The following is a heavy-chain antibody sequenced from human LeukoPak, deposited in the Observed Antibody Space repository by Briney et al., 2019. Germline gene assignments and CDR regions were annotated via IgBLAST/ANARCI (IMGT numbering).Heavy chain of an antibody. CDR3: AKRGVVIRVILVGFHKEAYYFDS. CDR1: GITLSNYG. CDR2: ISCSGGNT. D-gene: IGHD3-10*01. Sequence: GGSLRLSCAVSGITLSNYGMSWVRQAPGKGLEWVAGISCSGGNTNYADSVKGRFTISRDSAKNTLYLQMNRLRAGDTAVYFYAKRGVVIRVILVGFHKEAYYFDSWGQGALVTVSS. V-gene: IGHV3-23*01. J-gene: IGHJ4*02.